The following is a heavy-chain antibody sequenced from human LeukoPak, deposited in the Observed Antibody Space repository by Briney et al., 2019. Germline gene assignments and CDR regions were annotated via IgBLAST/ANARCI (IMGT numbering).Heavy chain of an antibody. CDR3: ARGRAGAGQRSYYYYYGMDV. J-gene: IGHJ6*02. CDR1: GGSFSGYY. V-gene: IGHV4-34*01. D-gene: IGHD6-13*01. Sequence: SETLSLTCAVYGGSFSGYYWSWIRQPPGKGLEWIGEINHSGSTNYNPSLKSRDTISVDTSKNQFSLKLSSVTAADTAVYYCARGRAGAGQRSYYYYYGMDVWGQGTTVTVSS. CDR2: INHSGST.